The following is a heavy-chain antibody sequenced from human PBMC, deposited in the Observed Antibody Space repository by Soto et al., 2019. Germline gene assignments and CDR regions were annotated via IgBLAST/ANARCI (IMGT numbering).Heavy chain of an antibody. D-gene: IGHD5-12*01. J-gene: IGHJ6*02. V-gene: IGHV3-74*01. CDR2: INSDGSST. CDR1: GFTFSSYW. CDR3: ARVDGYSGYAPTGYYYGMDV. Sequence: EVQLVESGGGLVQPGGSLRLSCAASGFTFSSYWMHWVRQAPGKGLVWVSRINSDGSSTCYADSVKGRFTISRDNAKNTLYLQMNSLRAEDTAVYYCARVDGYSGYAPTGYYYGMDVWGQGTTVTVSS.